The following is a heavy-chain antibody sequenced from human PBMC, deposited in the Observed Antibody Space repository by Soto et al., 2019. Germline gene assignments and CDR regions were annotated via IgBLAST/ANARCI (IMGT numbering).Heavy chain of an antibody. CDR1: GFTFTSYY. CDR3: AKEYSSYSFDY. V-gene: IGHV1-46*03. Sequence: GASVKVSCKASGFTFTSYYMHWVRQAPGQGLEWMGIINPSGGSTSYAQKFQGRVTMTRDTSTSTVYMELSSLRSEDTAVYYCAKEYSSYSFDYWGQGTLVTVSS. CDR2: INPSGGST. D-gene: IGHD6-19*01. J-gene: IGHJ4*02.